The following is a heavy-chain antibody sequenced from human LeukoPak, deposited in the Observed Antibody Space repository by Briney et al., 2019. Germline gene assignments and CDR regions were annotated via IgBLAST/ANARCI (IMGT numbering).Heavy chain of an antibody. CDR1: GYTFTGYY. J-gene: IGHJ3*02. CDR3: ARGGSSGWYTAFDI. V-gene: IGHV1-2*02. D-gene: IGHD6-19*01. Sequence: ASVKVSCKASGYTFTGYYMHCVRQAPGQGLEWMGWINPNSGGTNYAQKFQGGVTMTRDTSISTAYMELSRLRSDDTAVYYCARGGSSGWYTAFDIWGQGTMVTVSS. CDR2: INPNSGGT.